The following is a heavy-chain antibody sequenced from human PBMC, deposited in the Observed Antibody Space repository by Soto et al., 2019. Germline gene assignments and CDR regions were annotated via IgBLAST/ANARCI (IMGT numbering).Heavy chain of an antibody. J-gene: IGHJ5*02. CDR2: MQHTGNT. D-gene: IGHD3-16*01. CDR3: AKDVSSRRGFDP. V-gene: IGHV4-4*07. Sequence: QVQLQESGPGLVKPSETLSLTCAVSGASIRSYHWSWIRQPAGKGLEWIGRMQHTGNTNYNPSLKSRVTMSMDTSKNQISLKMTSVTAADTAVYFCAKDVSSRRGFDPWGQGILVIVSS. CDR1: GASIRSYH.